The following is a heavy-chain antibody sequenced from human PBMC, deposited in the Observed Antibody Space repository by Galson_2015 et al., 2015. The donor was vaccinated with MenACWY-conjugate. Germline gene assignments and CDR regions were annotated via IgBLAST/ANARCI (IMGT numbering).Heavy chain of an antibody. D-gene: IGHD3-10*01. CDR2: IKSKTDGGAT. J-gene: IGHJ4*02. Sequence: QAPGKGLEWVGRIKSKTDGGATDYAAPVKGRFTISRDDSKNTLYLQMNSLKSEDTAVYYCATDVPGIGAGEFDYWGQGTLVIVSS. V-gene: IGHV3-15*01. CDR3: ATDVPGIGAGEFDY.